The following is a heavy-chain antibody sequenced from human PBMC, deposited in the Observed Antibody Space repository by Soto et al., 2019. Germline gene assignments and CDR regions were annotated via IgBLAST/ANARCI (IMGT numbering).Heavy chain of an antibody. CDR3: ARDKMERGLVGGYLDY. V-gene: IGHV3-23*01. CDR1: GFSFSNHA. CDR2: IIDDGGRA. Sequence: EVQLLESGGGLVQPGGSLRLSCSASGFSFSNHAMSWVRQAPGKGLEWVSAIIDDGGRAYYADSVKGRFTISRDNYRNTLALQMNSLRAGETAVYYCARDKMERGLVGGYLDYSGQGTQVTVSS. D-gene: IGHD1-1*01. J-gene: IGHJ4*02.